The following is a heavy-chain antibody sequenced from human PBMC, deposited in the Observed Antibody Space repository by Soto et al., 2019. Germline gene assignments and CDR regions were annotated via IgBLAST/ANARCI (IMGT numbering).Heavy chain of an antibody. Sequence: QVQLVQSGAEVKKPWASVKVSCKASGYTFSTYDIHWVRQASGQGRECMGRMNPNSGNTGYAQKFQGRVTMTRNSSISTAYMELSGLRSEDTAVYYCASRYRVVTSIHAFDLWGQGTMVIVSS. J-gene: IGHJ3*01. D-gene: IGHD2-21*02. CDR2: MNPNSGNT. V-gene: IGHV1-8*01. CDR1: GYTFSTYD. CDR3: ASRYRVVTSIHAFDL.